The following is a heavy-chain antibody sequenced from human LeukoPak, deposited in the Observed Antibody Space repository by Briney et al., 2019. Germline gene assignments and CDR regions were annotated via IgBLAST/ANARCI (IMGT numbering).Heavy chain of an antibody. CDR2: ISFSVANT. CDR3: AKDFGASGYSSFGS. J-gene: IGHJ5*01. V-gene: IGHV3-23*01. Sequence: GGSLRLSCAASGFAFNTYAMSWVRQAPGKGLEWVSTISFSVANTYSADPVKGRFTISRDNSKNTLYLQMNSLGGDDTAVYYCAKDFGASGYSSFGSWGQGTLVTVSS. D-gene: IGHD5-18*01. CDR1: GFAFNTYA.